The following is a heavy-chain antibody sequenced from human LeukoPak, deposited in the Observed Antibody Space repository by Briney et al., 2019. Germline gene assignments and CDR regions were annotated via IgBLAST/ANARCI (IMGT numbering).Heavy chain of an antibody. CDR3: ARDGTLKYCSSTSCYGFAFDI. J-gene: IGHJ3*02. CDR1: GGTFSSYA. D-gene: IGHD2-2*01. CDR2: IIPIFGTA. V-gene: IGHV1-69*13. Sequence: SVKVSCKASGGTFSSYAISWVRQAPGQGLEWMGGIIPIFGTANYAQKFQGRVTITADESTSTAYMELSSLRSEHTAVYYCARDGTLKYCSSTSCYGFAFDIWGQGTMVTVSS.